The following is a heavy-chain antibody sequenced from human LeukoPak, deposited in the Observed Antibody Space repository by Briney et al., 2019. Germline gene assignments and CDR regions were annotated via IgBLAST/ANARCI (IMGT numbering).Heavy chain of an antibody. CDR2: ISGSGGST. CDR1: GFTFSSYA. Sequence: GGSLRLSCAASGFTFSSYAISWVRQAPGRGLEWVSAISGSGGSTYYADSVKGRFTISRDNSKNTLYLQMNSLRAEDTAVYYCAKDLGSSGYYYGALDAFDIWGQGTMVTVSS. V-gene: IGHV3-23*01. D-gene: IGHD3-22*01. CDR3: AKDLGSSGYYYGALDAFDI. J-gene: IGHJ3*02.